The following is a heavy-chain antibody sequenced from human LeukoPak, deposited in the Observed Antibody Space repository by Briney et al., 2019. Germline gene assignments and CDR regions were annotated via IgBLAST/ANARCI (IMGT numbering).Heavy chain of an antibody. D-gene: IGHD3-10*01. J-gene: IGHJ4*02. CDR3: AKRRGDMYYFDN. CDR1: GLTFHNTW. Sequence: PGGSLRLSCAASGLTFHNTWMHWIRQAPGKGLVWVSRIISDGITTTYADSVKGRFTISRDNSKNTLYLQMNSLGAGDTAVYYCAKRRGDMYYFDNWGQGTLVTVSS. V-gene: IGHV3-74*01. CDR2: IISDGITT.